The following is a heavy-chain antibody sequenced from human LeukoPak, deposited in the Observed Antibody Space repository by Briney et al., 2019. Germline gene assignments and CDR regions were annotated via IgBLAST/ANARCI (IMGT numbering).Heavy chain of an antibody. D-gene: IGHD3-3*01. V-gene: IGHV1-69*04. CDR1: GGTFSSYT. Sequence: VKVSCKASGGTFSSYTISWVRQAPGQGLEWMGRIIPILGIANYAQKFQGRVTITADKSTGTAYMELSSLRSEDTAVYYCARDNPRDFWSNFDYWGQGTLVTVSS. CDR2: IIPILGIA. J-gene: IGHJ4*02. CDR3: ARDNPRDFWSNFDY.